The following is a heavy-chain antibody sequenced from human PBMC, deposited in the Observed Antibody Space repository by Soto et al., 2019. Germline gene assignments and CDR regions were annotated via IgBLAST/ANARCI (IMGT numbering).Heavy chain of an antibody. D-gene: IGHD2-2*01. CDR1: GGSSSSYF. Sequence: KTSETLSLTCTVSGGSSSSYFWSWIRQPPGKGLEWIGYIYYSGSTNYNPSLKSRVTISVDTSKNQFSLKLSSVTAADTAVYYCARGRPQKGGYCSSTSCYSYYYYYMEVWGKGTTVTVSS. CDR3: ARGRPQKGGYCSSTSCYSYYYYYMEV. V-gene: IGHV4-59*01. CDR2: IYYSGST. J-gene: IGHJ6*03.